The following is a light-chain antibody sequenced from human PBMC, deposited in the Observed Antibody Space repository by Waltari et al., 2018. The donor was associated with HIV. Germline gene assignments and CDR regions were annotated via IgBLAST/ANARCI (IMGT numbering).Light chain of an antibody. CDR1: QGIGPY. J-gene: IGKJ1*01. CDR3: QQYNSDSRT. CDR2: KSS. V-gene: IGKV1-5*03. Sequence: DIHMTQSPSTLAASVGDRVTIPCRASQGIGPYLAWYQQKPGKAPKLLIYKSSNLESGVPSRFSGSGSDTEFSLTISSLQPDDFATYYCQQYNSDSRTFGRWTKVEIK.